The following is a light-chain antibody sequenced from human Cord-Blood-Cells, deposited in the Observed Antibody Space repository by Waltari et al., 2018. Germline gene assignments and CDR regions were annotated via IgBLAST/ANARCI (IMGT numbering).Light chain of an antibody. V-gene: IGLV2-14*01. CDR1: SSDVVGYNY. CDR3: SSYTSSSTV. J-gene: IGLJ1*01. Sequence: QSALTQPASVSGSPGQSLTISCTGTSSDVVGYNYVSWYQQHPGKAPKLMIYEVSNRPSGVSNRFSGSKSGNTASLTISGLQAEDEADYYCSSYTSSSTVFGTGTKVTVL. CDR2: EVS.